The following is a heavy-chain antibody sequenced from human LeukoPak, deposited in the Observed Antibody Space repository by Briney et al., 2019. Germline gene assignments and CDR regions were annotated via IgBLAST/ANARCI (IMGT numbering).Heavy chain of an antibody. CDR2: IHYSGTT. Sequence: PSETLSLTCTFSGGSISTYYWSWIRQPPGKGLEWIGYIHYSGTTNYNPSLKNRVTISLDTSKNQFSLNLGSVTAADTAVYFCARMGGYSGYATYWGQGTLVTVSS. CDR1: GGSISTYY. V-gene: IGHV4-59*08. D-gene: IGHD5-12*01. J-gene: IGHJ4*02. CDR3: ARMGGYSGYATY.